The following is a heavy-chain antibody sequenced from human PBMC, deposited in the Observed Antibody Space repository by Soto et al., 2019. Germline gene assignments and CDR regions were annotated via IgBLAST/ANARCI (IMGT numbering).Heavy chain of an antibody. V-gene: IGHV3-48*03. CDR3: ARDLRVVVPAAIYGYFDL. J-gene: IGHJ2*01. Sequence: EVQLVESGGGLVQPGGSLRLSCAASGFTFSSYEMNWVRQAPGKGLEWVSYISSSGSTIYYADSVKGRFTISRDNAKNSRYLEMNSLRAEATAVYYCARDLRVVVPAAIYGYFDLWGRGTLVTVSS. CDR2: ISSSGSTI. D-gene: IGHD2-2*02. CDR1: GFTFSSYE.